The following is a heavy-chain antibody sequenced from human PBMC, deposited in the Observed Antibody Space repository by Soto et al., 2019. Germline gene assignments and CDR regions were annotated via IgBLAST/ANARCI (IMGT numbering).Heavy chain of an antibody. CDR2: TYYRSKWYT. CDR1: GDSVSSNSAA. Sequence: SQTLSLTCAISGDSVSSNSAAWNWIRQSPSRGLEWLGRTYYRSKWYTDYAVSVKSRITINPDTSKNQFSLQLNSVTPEDTAVYYCAGARSTGGSTWYFDYWAQGTLVTVPS. D-gene: IGHD6-13*01. V-gene: IGHV6-1*01. J-gene: IGHJ4*02. CDR3: AGARSTGGSTWYFDY.